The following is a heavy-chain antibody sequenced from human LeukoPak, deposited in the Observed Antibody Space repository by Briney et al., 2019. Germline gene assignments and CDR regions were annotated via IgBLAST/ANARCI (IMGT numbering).Heavy chain of an antibody. CDR1: GYTFTSYG. CDR2: MNPNSGNT. D-gene: IGHD5-12*01. V-gene: IGHV1-8*02. Sequence: GSVKVSCKASGYTFTSYGISWVRQATGQGLEWMGWMNPNSGNTGYAQKFQGRVTMTRNTSISTAYMELSSLRSEDTAVYYCARSVFTLYSGYDCRPNDYWGQGTLVTVSS. J-gene: IGHJ4*02. CDR3: ARSVFTLYSGYDCRPNDY.